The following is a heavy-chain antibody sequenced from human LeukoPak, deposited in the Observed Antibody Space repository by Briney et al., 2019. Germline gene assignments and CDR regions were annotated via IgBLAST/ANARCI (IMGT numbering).Heavy chain of an antibody. V-gene: IGHV4-38-2*02. Sequence: KPSETLSLTCAVSGYSISSGYYWGWIRQPPGKGLEWIGSIYHSGSTYYNPSLTSRVTISVDTSKNQFSLKLSSVTAADTAVYYCARDYYYDPRNAFDIWGQGTMVTVSS. CDR3: ARDYYYDPRNAFDI. CDR2: IYHSGST. D-gene: IGHD3-22*01. CDR1: GYSISSGYY. J-gene: IGHJ3*02.